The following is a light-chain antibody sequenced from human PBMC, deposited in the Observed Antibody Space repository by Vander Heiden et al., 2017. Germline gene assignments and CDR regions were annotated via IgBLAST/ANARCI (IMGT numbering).Light chain of an antibody. CDR1: QTVRGS. J-gene: IGKJ4*01. CDR2: DVS. CDR3: QQDANWPLT. Sequence: DIVLSQSPATLSLSPGERATLPCRASQTVRGSLAWYQQKPGQAPRLLIYDVSNREAGIPARFSGSGSGTDFTLTISSREPEDFAVYYCQQDANWPLTFGGGTKVEIK. V-gene: IGKV3-11*01.